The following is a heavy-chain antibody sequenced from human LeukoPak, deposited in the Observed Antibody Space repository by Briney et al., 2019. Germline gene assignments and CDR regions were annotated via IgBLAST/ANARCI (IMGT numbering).Heavy chain of an antibody. CDR2: MNPNSGYT. V-gene: IGHV1-8*01. Sequence: ASVKVSCKASGYTFTSYDINWVRQATGQGLEWMGWMNPNSGYTGYAQKFQGRVTMTRNTSISTAYMELSSLRSEDTAVYYCARADQDLADYYYYYGMDVWGQGTTVTVSS. D-gene: IGHD6-13*01. CDR3: ARADQDLADYYYYYGMDV. CDR1: GYTFTSYD. J-gene: IGHJ6*02.